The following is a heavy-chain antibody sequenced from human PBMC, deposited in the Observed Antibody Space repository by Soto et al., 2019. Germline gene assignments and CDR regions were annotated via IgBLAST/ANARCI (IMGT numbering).Heavy chain of an antibody. CDR2: IIPILGIA. J-gene: IGHJ6*03. V-gene: IGHV1-69*08. CDR1: GGTFSSYT. D-gene: IGHD2-2*01. CDR3: AREGYCSSTSCYEHYYYYYMDV. Sequence: QVQLVQSGAEVKKPGSSVKISCKASGGTFSSYTISWVRQAPGQGLEWMGRIIPILGIANYAQKFQGRVTITAVKSTSTAYMELSSLRSEDTAVYYRAREGYCSSTSCYEHYYYYYMDVWGKGTTVTVSS.